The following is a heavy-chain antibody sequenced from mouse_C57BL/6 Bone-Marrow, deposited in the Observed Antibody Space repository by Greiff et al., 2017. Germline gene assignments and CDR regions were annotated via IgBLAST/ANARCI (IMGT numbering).Heavy chain of an antibody. CDR3: ARSESWDSWFAN. CDR1: GYAFTNYL. V-gene: IGHV1-54*01. CDR2: INPGSGGT. J-gene: IGHJ3*01. D-gene: IGHD4-1*01. Sequence: VQLQQPGAELVRPGTSVKVSCKASGYAFTNYLIEWVKQRPGQGLEWIGVINPGSGGTNYNEKFKGKATLTADKSSSTAYMQLSSLTSEDAAVYCSARSESWDSWFANWGQGTLVTVSA.